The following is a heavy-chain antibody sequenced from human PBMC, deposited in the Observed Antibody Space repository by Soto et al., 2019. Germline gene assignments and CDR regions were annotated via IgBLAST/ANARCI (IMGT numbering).Heavy chain of an antibody. CDR1: GFTFDTYV. CDR3: ARGARDFDY. V-gene: IGHV3-33*01. D-gene: IGHD3-16*01. J-gene: IGHJ4*02. CDR2: IWYDGGNK. Sequence: GGSLRLSCAASGFTFDTYVMHWVRQAPGRGLEWVALIWYDGGNKYYADSVKGRFTISRDNSKNTLYLQMNSLRAEDTAVYYCARGARDFDYWGQGTLVTVSS.